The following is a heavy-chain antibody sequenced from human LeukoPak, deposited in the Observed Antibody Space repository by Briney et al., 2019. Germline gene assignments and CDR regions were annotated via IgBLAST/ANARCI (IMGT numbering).Heavy chain of an antibody. Sequence: ASVKVSCKASGYTFTSFGISWVRQAPGQGLEWMGWISTYNGYTNYAQKLQGRVTMTTDTSTSTAYMELRSLRSDDTAVYYCARDGDREDFWSGSNTNWFDPWGQGTLVTVSS. J-gene: IGHJ5*02. CDR1: GYTFTSFG. D-gene: IGHD3-3*01. V-gene: IGHV1-18*01. CDR2: ISTYNGYT. CDR3: ARDGDREDFWSGSNTNWFDP.